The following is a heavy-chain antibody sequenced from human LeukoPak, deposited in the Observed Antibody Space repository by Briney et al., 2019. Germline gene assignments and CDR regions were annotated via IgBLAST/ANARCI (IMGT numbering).Heavy chain of an antibody. D-gene: IGHD4-17*01. CDR1: GGSFSGYY. CDR2: INHSGST. CDR3: ARVQGDYGDHKPFDY. J-gene: IGHJ4*02. V-gene: IGHV4-34*01. Sequence: SETLSLTCAVYGGSFSGYYWSWIRQPPGKGLEWIGEINHSGSTNYNPSLKSRVTISVDTSKNQFSLKLSSVTAADTAVYYCARVQGDYGDHKPFDYWGQGTLVTVSS.